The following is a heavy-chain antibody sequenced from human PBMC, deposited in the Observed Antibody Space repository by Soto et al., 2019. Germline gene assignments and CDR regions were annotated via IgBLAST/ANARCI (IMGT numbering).Heavy chain of an antibody. V-gene: IGHV3-23*01. CDR3: ASKDLAWLPELMSPAFDI. J-gene: IGHJ3*02. CDR1: GFTFSSYA. D-gene: IGHD3-3*01. CDR2: ISGSGGST. Sequence: EVQLLESGGGLVQPGGSLRLSCAASGFTFSSYAMSWVRQAPGKGLEWVSAISGSGGSTYYADSVQGRFTISRDNSKNTMYLQMNSLRAEDTAVYYCASKDLAWLPELMSPAFDIWGQGTMVTVSS.